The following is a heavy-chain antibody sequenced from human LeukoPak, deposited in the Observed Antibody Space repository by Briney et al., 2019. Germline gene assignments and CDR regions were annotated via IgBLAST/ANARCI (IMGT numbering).Heavy chain of an antibody. Sequence: SETLPLTCAVYGGSFSGYYWSCIRHPPRKGLEWIGEINHSGSTNYNPSLKSRVTITVDTSKNQFSLKLSSVTAADTAVYYCAIPGANTVTTLDYWGQGTLVTVSS. J-gene: IGHJ4*02. CDR3: AIPGANTVTTLDY. CDR2: INHSGST. CDR1: GGSFSGYY. V-gene: IGHV4-34*01. D-gene: IGHD4-17*01.